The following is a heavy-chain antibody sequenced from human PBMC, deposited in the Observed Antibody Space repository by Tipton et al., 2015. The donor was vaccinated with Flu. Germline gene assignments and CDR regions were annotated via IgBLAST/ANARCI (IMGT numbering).Heavy chain of an antibody. Sequence: TLSLTCTVSGASVSSIDYYWSWLRQPPGKGLEWIAYISDSGRTYSSPSLKSRLSISLDTSINQLSLTLTSVSAADTAVYYCARSGGQAPGGYFGELISRFDSWGQGTLVTVSS. CDR3: ARSGGQAPGGYFGELISRFDS. D-gene: IGHD3-10*01. J-gene: IGHJ5*01. CDR2: ISDSGRT. CDR1: GASVSSIDYY. V-gene: IGHV4-30-4*01.